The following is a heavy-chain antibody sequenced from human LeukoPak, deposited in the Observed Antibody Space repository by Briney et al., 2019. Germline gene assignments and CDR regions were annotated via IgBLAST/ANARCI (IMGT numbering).Heavy chain of an antibody. Sequence: PSETLSLTCTVSGGSISSSSYYWGWIRQPPGKGLEWIGSIYYSGSTYYNPSLKSRVTISVDTSKNQFSLKLSSVTAADTAVYYCARTYYDILTGHSPHFDYWGQGTLVTVSS. CDR2: IYYSGST. V-gene: IGHV4-39*01. D-gene: IGHD3-9*01. CDR1: GGSISSSSYY. J-gene: IGHJ4*02. CDR3: ARTYYDILTGHSPHFDY.